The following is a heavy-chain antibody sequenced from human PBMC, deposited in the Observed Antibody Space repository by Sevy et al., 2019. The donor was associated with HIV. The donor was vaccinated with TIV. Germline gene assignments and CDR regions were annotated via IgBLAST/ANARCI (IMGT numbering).Heavy chain of an antibody. D-gene: IGHD5-18*01. Sequence: GRSLRLSCAASGFTFSSYSMNWVRQAPGKGLEWVSYISSSSSTIYYADSVKGRFTIARDNAKNSLYLQMNSLREEDTAVYYCARSELWLAYYYMDVWGKGTTVTVSS. J-gene: IGHJ6*03. V-gene: IGHV3-48*02. CDR3: ARSELWLAYYYMDV. CDR2: ISSSSSTI. CDR1: GFTFSSYS.